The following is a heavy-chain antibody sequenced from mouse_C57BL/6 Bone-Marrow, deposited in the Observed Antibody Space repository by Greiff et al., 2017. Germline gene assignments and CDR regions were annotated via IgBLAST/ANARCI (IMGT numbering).Heavy chain of an antibody. V-gene: IGHV5-6*02. Sequence: EVKLVESGGDLVKPGGSLKLSCAASGFTFSSYGMSWVRQTPDKRLEWVATISSGGSYTYYPDSVKGRFTISRDNAKNTLYLQMSGLKSEDTAVYYGARHGYYDYDLAWFAYWGQGTLVTVSA. CDR3: ARHGYYDYDLAWFAY. CDR1: GFTFSSYG. CDR2: ISSGGSYT. D-gene: IGHD2-4*01. J-gene: IGHJ3*01.